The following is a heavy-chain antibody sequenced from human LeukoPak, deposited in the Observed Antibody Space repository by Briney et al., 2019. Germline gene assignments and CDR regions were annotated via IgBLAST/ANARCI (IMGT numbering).Heavy chain of an antibody. CDR3: ARDLDQLLIDY. J-gene: IGHJ4*02. Sequence: GGSLRLSCAASGFTFSSYTMSWVRQAPGKGLEWVAVIWYGGSNKYYADSVKGRFTISRDNSKNTLYLQMNSLRAEDTAVYYCARDLDQLLIDYWGQGTLVTVSS. CDR2: IWYGGSNK. V-gene: IGHV3-33*08. CDR1: GFTFSSYT. D-gene: IGHD2-2*01.